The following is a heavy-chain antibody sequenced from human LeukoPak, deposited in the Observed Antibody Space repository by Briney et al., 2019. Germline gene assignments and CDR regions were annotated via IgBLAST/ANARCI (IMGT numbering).Heavy chain of an antibody. J-gene: IGHJ5*02. D-gene: IGHD2-2*01. CDR3: AKVPTVVVVPAAIHFDP. CDR1: GFTFSSYA. V-gene: IGHV3-23*01. CDR2: ISGSGGST. Sequence: EGSLRLSCAASGFTFSSYAMSWVRQAPGKGLEWVSAISGSGGSTYYADSVKGRFTISRDNSKNTLYLQMNSLRAEDTAVYYCAKVPTVVVVPAAIHFDPWGQGTLVTVPS.